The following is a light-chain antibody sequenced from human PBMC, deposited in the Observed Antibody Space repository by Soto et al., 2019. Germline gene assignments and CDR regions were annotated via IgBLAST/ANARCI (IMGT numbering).Light chain of an antibody. CDR2: PAS. CDR1: QDISTS. V-gene: IGKV1-9*01. J-gene: IGKJ2*03. Sequence: DIQLTQSPSFLSASVGDRVTVSCRASQDISTSLAWFQQKAGKVPQLLVYPASTLQDGVTSRFSGSGSGTYFTLTINNLQAEDFATDYCQHLRNYPFSFGPGTKVDIK. CDR3: QHLRNYPFS.